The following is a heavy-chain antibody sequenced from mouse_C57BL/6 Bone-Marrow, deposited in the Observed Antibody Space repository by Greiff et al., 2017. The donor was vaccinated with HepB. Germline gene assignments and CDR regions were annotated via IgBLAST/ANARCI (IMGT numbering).Heavy chain of an antibody. CDR1: GFTFSSYA. D-gene: IGHD1-1*01. CDR3: TRDLLLQAFAY. J-gene: IGHJ3*01. V-gene: IGHV5-9-1*02. CDR2: ISSGGDYI. Sequence: EVKVVESGEGLVKPGGSLKLSCAASGFTFSSYAMSWVRQTPEKRLEWVAYISSGGDYIYYADTVKGRFTISRDNARNTLYLQMSSLKSEDTAMYYCTRDLLLQAFAYWGQGTLVTVSA.